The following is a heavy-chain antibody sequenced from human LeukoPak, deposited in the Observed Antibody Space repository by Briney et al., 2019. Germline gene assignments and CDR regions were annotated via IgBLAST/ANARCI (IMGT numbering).Heavy chain of an antibody. V-gene: IGHV1-24*01. CDR1: GYTLTELS. Sequence: ASVKVSCKVSGYTLTELSMHWVRQAPGKGLEWMGGFDPEDGETIYAQKFQGRVTMTEDTSTDTAYMELSSMRSEDTAVYYCARAYSGSYDFDCWGQGTLVTVSS. J-gene: IGHJ4*02. CDR3: ARAYSGSYDFDC. CDR2: FDPEDGET. D-gene: IGHD1-26*01.